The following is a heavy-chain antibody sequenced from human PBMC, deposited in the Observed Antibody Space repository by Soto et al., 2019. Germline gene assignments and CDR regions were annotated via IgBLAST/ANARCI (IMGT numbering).Heavy chain of an antibody. CDR1: GYTFTSYG. Sequence: ASVKVSCKASGYTFTSYGISWVRQAPGQGLEWMGWISAYNGITNYAQKLQGRVTMTTDTSTSTAYMELRSLRSDDTAVYYCASVGYCSSTSCYGPLIYYYYGMDVWGQGTTVTVSS. J-gene: IGHJ6*02. CDR3: ASVGYCSSTSCYGPLIYYYYGMDV. V-gene: IGHV1-18*01. CDR2: ISAYNGIT. D-gene: IGHD2-2*01.